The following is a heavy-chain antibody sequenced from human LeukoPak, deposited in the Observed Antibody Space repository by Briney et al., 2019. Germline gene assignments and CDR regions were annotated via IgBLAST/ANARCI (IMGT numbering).Heavy chain of an antibody. CDR2: IYYSGST. CDR1: GGSISSSSYY. J-gene: IGHJ4*02. D-gene: IGHD3-10*01. Sequence: SETLSLTCTVSGGSISSSSYYWGWIRQPPGKGLEWIGSIYYSGSTYYNPSLKSRVTISVDTSKNQFSLKLSSVTAADTAVYYCARGGITMVRGATNWGQGTLVTVSS. V-gene: IGHV4-39*07. CDR3: ARGGITMVRGATN.